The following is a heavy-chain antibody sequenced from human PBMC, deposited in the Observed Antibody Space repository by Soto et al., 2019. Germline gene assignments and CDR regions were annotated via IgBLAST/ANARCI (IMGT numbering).Heavy chain of an antibody. CDR1: GFTFSSYW. CDR3: AGPYYYDSSGYQGYAFDI. Sequence: PGGSLRLSCAASGFTFSSYWMTWVRQAPGKGLEWVANIKQDGSEKYYVDSVKGRFTISRDNAKNSLYLHMHSLRAEDTAVYYCAGPYYYDSSGYQGYAFDIWGQGAMVTVSS. V-gene: IGHV3-7*03. J-gene: IGHJ3*02. CDR2: IKQDGSEK. D-gene: IGHD3-22*01.